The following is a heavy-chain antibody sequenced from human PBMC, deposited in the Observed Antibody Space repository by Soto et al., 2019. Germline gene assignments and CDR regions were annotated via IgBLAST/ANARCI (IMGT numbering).Heavy chain of an antibody. J-gene: IGHJ5*02. D-gene: IGHD6-6*01. V-gene: IGHV4-34*01. CDR1: GGSFSGYY. CDR3: ARGVGIAARPNWFDP. Sequence: QVQLQQWGAGLLKPSETLSLTCAVYGGSFSGYYWSWIRQPPGKGLEWIGEINHSGSTNYNPSLKSRVTISVDPSKDQFSLKLSSVTAAVTAVYYCARGVGIAARPNWFDPWGQGTLVTVSS. CDR2: INHSGST.